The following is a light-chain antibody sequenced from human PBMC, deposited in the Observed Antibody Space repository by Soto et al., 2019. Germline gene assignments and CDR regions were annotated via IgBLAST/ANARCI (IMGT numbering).Light chain of an antibody. CDR3: QQYNSHSPWT. Sequence: DIQMTQSTSTLSASVGDRVTITCRASQSVSTWLAWYQQKPGKAPQVLISMASTLESGVPSRFSGSGSGTEFTLTISSLQPDDFATYYCQQYNSHSPWTFGQGTKVDIK. CDR2: MAS. V-gene: IGKV1-5*03. CDR1: QSVSTW. J-gene: IGKJ1*01.